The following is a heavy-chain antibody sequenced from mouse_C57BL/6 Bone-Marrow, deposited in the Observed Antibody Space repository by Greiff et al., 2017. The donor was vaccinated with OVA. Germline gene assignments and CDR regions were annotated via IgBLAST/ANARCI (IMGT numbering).Heavy chain of an antibody. CDR2: ISTYYGDA. CDR1: GYTFTDYA. Sequence: QVQLQQPGPELVRPGVSVKISCKGSGYTFTDYAMHWVKQSHAKSLEWIGVISTYYGDASYNQKFKDKATMTVDKSSSTAYMELASLTSEDSAVYCCARCSTTVATDAMDYWGQGTSVTVSS. V-gene: IGHV1-67*01. D-gene: IGHD1-1*01. J-gene: IGHJ4*01. CDR3: ARCSTTVATDAMDY.